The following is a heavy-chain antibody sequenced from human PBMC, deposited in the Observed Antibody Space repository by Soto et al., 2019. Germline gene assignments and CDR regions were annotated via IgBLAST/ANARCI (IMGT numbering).Heavy chain of an antibody. D-gene: IGHD3-10*01. CDR2: MYNTGST. CDR3: ARQLRELGY. Sequence: PSETLSLTCTVSGGSISGYYWSWIRQPPGKGLEWIGYMYNTGSTVYNPSFKSRVTISVDTSKNQFSLKLSSVTAADTAVYYCARQLRELGYWGQGTLVTVSS. J-gene: IGHJ4*02. V-gene: IGHV4-59*08. CDR1: GGSISGYY.